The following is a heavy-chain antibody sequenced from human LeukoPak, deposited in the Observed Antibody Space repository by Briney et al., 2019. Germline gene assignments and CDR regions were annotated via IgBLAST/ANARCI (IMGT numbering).Heavy chain of an antibody. CDR3: ARDQSSSWYVAWFDP. CDR2: INNDESHT. V-gene: IGHV3-74*01. D-gene: IGHD6-13*01. CDR1: GFSVSSDY. J-gene: IGHJ5*02. Sequence: GGSLRLSCAASGFSVSSDYMRWVRQAPGKGLVWVSRINNDESHTTYADSVKGRFTISRDNAKNTLYLQMNSLRVEDTAVYYCARDQSSSWYVAWFDPWGQGTLVTVSS.